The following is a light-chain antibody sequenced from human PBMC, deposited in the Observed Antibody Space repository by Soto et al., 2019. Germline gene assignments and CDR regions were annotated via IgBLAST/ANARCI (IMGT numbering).Light chain of an antibody. Sequence: EIVLTQSPATLSLSPGERATLSCRASQSVSSHLAWYQQKPGQAPRLLIYDASNRATGIPARFSGSGSGTDFTLTISSLEPEDFAVYYCQQRSTWPLTFGQGTKVEI. J-gene: IGKJ1*01. CDR1: QSVSSH. CDR3: QQRSTWPLT. V-gene: IGKV3-11*01. CDR2: DAS.